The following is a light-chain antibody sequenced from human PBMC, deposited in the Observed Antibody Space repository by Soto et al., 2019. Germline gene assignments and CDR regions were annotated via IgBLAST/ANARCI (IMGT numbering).Light chain of an antibody. J-gene: IGLJ2*01. CDR2: EVS. V-gene: IGLV2-23*02. CDR3: CSYAGGGTYV. Sequence: QSVLTQPASVSGSPGQSITISCTGSSSDVGTYDLVSWYRQHPGKAPTLIIFEVSERPSGVSNRFSGSKSGNTASLTISGLQAEDEAEYYCCSYAGGGTYVFGGGTKLTVL. CDR1: SSDVGTYDL.